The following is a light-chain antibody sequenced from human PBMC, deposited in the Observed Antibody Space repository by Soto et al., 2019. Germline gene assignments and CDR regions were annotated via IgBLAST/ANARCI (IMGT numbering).Light chain of an antibody. CDR1: QSVSSY. CDR3: QQYNSYPRT. CDR2: GAS. J-gene: IGKJ1*01. V-gene: IGKV3-15*01. Sequence: EIWMTQSPATLSVSPWERVTLSCGASQSVSSYLAWYQQKPGQPPRLLIYGASTRATGIPARFSGSGSGTEFTLTISSLQPDDFATYYCQQYNSYPRTFGQGTKV.